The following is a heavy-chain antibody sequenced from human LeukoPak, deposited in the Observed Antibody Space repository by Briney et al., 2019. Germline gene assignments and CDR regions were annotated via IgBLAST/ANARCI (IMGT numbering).Heavy chain of an antibody. D-gene: IGHD6-13*01. Sequence: GASVKVSCKVSGYTLTELSMHWVRQAPGKGLEWMGGFDPEDGETIYAQKFQGRVTMTEDTSTDTAYMELSSLRSEDTAVYHCATVQYSSSWHWFDPWGQGTLVTVSS. CDR1: GYTLTELS. CDR2: FDPEDGET. V-gene: IGHV1-24*01. CDR3: ATVQYSSSWHWFDP. J-gene: IGHJ5*02.